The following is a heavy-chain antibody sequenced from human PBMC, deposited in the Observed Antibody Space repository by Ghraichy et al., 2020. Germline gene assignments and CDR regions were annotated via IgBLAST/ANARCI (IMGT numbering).Heavy chain of an antibody. CDR3: ARELPYYMDV. J-gene: IGHJ6*03. CDR2: INHSGST. V-gene: IGHV4-34*01. Sequence: SETLSLTCAVYGGSFSGYYWSWIRQPPGKGLEWIGEINHSGSTNYNPSLKSRVTISVDTSKNQFSLKLSSVTAADTAVYYCARELPYYMDVWGKGTTVTVSS. CDR1: GGSFSGYY.